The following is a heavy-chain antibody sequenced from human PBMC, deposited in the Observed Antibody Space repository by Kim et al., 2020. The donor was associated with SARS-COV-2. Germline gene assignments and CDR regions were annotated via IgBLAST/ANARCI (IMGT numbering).Heavy chain of an antibody. D-gene: IGHD3-3*01. J-gene: IGHJ4*02. V-gene: IGHV4-34*01. Sequence: SLKSRVTISVATSKNHFSLKLSSVTAADTAVYYCAREEIEGGSRFLEWLYWGQGTLVTVSS. CDR3: AREEIEGGSRFLEWLY.